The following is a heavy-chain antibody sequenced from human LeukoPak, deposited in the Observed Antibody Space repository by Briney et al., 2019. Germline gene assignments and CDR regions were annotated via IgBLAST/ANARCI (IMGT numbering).Heavy chain of an antibody. J-gene: IGHJ4*02. Sequence: GGSLRLSCAASGFTFSSYSMNWVRQAPGKGLEWVSSISSSSSYIYYADSVKGRFTISRDNAKNSLYLQINSLRAEDTAVYYCASRYCSSTSCYSAYWGQGTLVTVSS. V-gene: IGHV3-21*01. CDR1: GFTFSSYS. CDR3: ASRYCSSTSCYSAY. D-gene: IGHD2-2*01. CDR2: ISSSSSYI.